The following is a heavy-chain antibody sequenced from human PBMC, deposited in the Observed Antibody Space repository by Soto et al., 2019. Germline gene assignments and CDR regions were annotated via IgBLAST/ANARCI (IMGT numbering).Heavy chain of an antibody. CDR3: ERPDNSGWYPPYYYYGMDV. V-gene: IGHV3-30-3*01. CDR2: ISYDGSNK. J-gene: IGHJ6*02. Sequence: QVQLVESGGGVVQPGRSLRLSCAASGFNFSSYAMHWVRQAPGKGLEWVAVISYDGSNKYYADSVKGRFTISRDNSKNTLYLQMNSLRAEHTAVYYCERPDNSGWYPPYYYYGMDVWGQGTTVTVSS. D-gene: IGHD6-19*01. CDR1: GFNFSSYA.